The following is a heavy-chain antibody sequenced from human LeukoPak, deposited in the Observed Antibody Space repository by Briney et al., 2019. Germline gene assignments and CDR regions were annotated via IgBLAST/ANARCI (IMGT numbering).Heavy chain of an antibody. CDR3: ARCYGSGSYYSKIKYYYYGMDV. Sequence: ASVKVSCKASGYTFTGYGISWVRQAPGQGLEWMGWISAYNGNTNYAQKLQGRVTMTTDTSTSTAYMELRSLRSDDTAVYYCARCYGSGSYYSKIKYYYYGMDVWGQGTTVTVSS. CDR1: GYTFTGYG. V-gene: IGHV1-18*01. D-gene: IGHD3-10*01. CDR2: ISAYNGNT. J-gene: IGHJ6*02.